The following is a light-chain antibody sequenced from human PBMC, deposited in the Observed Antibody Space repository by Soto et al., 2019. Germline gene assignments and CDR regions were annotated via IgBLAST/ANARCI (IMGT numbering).Light chain of an antibody. CDR2: TAS. J-gene: IGKJ4*01. CDR3: QQSSSVPLT. V-gene: IGKV1-39*01. Sequence: DIQMTKSPSSLSASVGERVTITCRASQNINNYLNWYQQKSGEAPKLLIYTASSLQSGCPARVSGIGSGTEFILTIRSLQPEEFATYYCQQSSSVPLTFGGGTKVDIK. CDR1: QNINNY.